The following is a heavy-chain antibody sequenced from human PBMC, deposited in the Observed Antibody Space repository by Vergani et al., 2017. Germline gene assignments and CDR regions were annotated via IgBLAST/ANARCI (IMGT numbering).Heavy chain of an antibody. J-gene: IGHJ4*02. D-gene: IGHD3-3*01. Sequence: QLQLQESGPGLVKPSETLSLTCTVSGGSISSSSYYWGWIRQPPGKGLEWIGSIYYSGSTYYNPSLKSRVTISVDTSKNQFSLKLSSVTAADTAVYYCAREFGVVMXNDYWGQGTLVTVSS. CDR3: AREFGVVMXNDY. V-gene: IGHV4-39*01. CDR1: GGSISSSSYY. CDR2: IYYSGST.